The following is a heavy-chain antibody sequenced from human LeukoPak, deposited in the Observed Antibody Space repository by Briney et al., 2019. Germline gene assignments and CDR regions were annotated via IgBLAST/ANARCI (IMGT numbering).Heavy chain of an antibody. V-gene: IGHV3-7*04. CDR1: GFTFDDYG. CDR3: ARVGCSSTSCIDY. J-gene: IGHJ4*02. Sequence: AGGSLRLSCAASGFTFDDYGMSWVRQAPGKGLEWVANIKQDGSEKYYVDSVKGRFTISRDNAKNSLYLQMNSLRAEDTAVYYCARVGCSSTSCIDYWGQGTLVTVSS. D-gene: IGHD2-2*01. CDR2: IKQDGSEK.